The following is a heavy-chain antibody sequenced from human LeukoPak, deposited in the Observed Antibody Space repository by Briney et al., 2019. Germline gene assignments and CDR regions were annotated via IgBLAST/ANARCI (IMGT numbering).Heavy chain of an antibody. Sequence: GESLRISCKGSGYTFSSYWIGWVRPMPGEGLEWMWIIYPGDSDTRYSPSLQGQVTISVDTSLGTAYLQWSSLKASDTAIYYCARQNDFRLDYWGQGTLVTVSS. CDR3: ARQNDFRLDY. CDR2: IYPGDSDT. CDR1: GYTFSSYW. D-gene: IGHD3-3*01. V-gene: IGHV5-51*01. J-gene: IGHJ4*02.